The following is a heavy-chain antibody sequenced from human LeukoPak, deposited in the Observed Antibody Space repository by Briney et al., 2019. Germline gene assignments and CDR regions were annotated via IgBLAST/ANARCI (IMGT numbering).Heavy chain of an antibody. V-gene: IGHV5-51*01. J-gene: IGHJ6*03. CDR3: ARHLGATTDYYYYMDV. D-gene: IGHD1-26*01. Sequence: GESLKISCKGSGYSFTSYWIGWVRQMPGKGLEWMGIIYPGDSDTRYSPSFQGQVTISADKSISTAYLQWSSLKASDTAMYYCARHLGATTDYYYYMDVWGKGTTVTVSS. CDR2: IYPGDSDT. CDR1: GYSFTSYW.